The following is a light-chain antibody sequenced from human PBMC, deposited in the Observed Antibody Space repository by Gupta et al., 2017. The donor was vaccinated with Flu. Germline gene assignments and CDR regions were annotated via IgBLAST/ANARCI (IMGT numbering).Light chain of an antibody. CDR2: GVS. CDR3: QQEDKWART. Sequence: PATLSVSPGQRVTLSCRASQSLTSNLAWYQQKPGQAPMLLISGVSIRVTRITDRFRASGSVTEFTLTIRILLSEDFTVSYCQQEDKWARTFGQGTKAEI. V-gene: IGKV3D-15*03. CDR1: QSLTSN. J-gene: IGKJ1*01.